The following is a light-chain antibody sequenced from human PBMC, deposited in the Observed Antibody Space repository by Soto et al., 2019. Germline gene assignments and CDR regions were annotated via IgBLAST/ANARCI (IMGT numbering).Light chain of an antibody. V-gene: IGLV2-11*01. J-gene: IGLJ2*01. CDR3: CSYAGSYTLVV. CDR2: DVS. CDR1: SSDVGGYNY. Sequence: QSVLTQPRSVSGSPGQSVTISCTGTSSDVGGYNYVSWYHQHPGKAPKLMIYDVSKRPSGVPDRFSGSKSGNTASLTISGLQAEDEADYYGCSYAGSYTLVVFGGGTKLTVL.